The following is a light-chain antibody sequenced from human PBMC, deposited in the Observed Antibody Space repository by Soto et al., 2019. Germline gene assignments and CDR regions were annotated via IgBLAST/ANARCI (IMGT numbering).Light chain of an antibody. CDR3: QQYNSFPRT. V-gene: IGKV1D-16*01. CDR1: QGINNL. J-gene: IGKJ5*01. CDR2: TAS. Sequence: DIQMTQSLSSLSASLGDRVTITCRASQGINNLLAWYQQKPGKAPKSLIKTASILQSGVPSRFSGSGSETDFTLTISSLQPEDFATYYCQQYNSFPRTFGQGTRLEI.